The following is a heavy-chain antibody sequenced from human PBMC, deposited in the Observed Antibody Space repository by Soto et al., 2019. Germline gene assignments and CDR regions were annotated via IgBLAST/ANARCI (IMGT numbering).Heavy chain of an antibody. V-gene: IGHV1-18*01. CDR3: ASDIAIAVAGTWWYFDL. J-gene: IGHJ2*01. Sequence: ASVKVSCKASGYTFTSYGISWVRQAPGQGLEWMGWNSAYNGNTNYAQKLQGRVTMTTDTSTSTAYMELRSLRSDDTAVYYCASDIAIAVAGTWWYFDLWGRGTLVTVYS. CDR2: NSAYNGNT. D-gene: IGHD6-19*01. CDR1: GYTFTSYG.